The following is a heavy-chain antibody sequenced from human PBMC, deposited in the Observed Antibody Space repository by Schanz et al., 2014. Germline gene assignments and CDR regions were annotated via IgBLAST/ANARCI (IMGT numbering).Heavy chain of an antibody. D-gene: IGHD6-13*01. V-gene: IGHV1-18*01. Sequence: QVQLVQSGAEVKKPGPSVKVSCKASGYTFSSYGITWVRQAPGQGLEWMGWINGYNGHTLYAQKFQGRVTITADKSTFTAYMDVSSLRSEDTAVYYCASSGAGYSSSWDFDYWGQGTLXTVSS. CDR2: INGYNGHT. J-gene: IGHJ4*02. CDR3: ASSGAGYSSSWDFDY. CDR1: GYTFSSYG.